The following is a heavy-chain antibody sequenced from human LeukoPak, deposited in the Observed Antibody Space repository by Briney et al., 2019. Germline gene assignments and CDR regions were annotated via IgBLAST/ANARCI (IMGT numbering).Heavy chain of an antibody. J-gene: IGHJ4*02. V-gene: IGHV3-23*01. D-gene: IGHD3-10*01. Sequence: GGSLRPSCAASGFTFSSYAMSWVRQVPGKGLEWVSGISGSGHTTYYADSVEGRFTISRDNSKNTLYLQMNSLRAEDTAVYYCAKDYYDSGSYYYPFDYWGQGTLVTVSS. CDR2: ISGSGHTT. CDR1: GFTFSSYA. CDR3: AKDYYDSGSYYYPFDY.